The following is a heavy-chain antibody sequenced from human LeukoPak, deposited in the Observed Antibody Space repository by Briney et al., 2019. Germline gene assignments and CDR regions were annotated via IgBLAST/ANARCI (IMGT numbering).Heavy chain of an antibody. V-gene: IGHV4-4*07. D-gene: IGHD2-2*01. CDR1: GGSVGSYY. CDR3: ARDLSYCSSTRCYAPYYFHY. CDR2: IYTSGST. Sequence: SETLPLTCSVSGGSVGSYYWSWIRQPAGKGLEWIGRIYTSGSTNYNPSLRSRATISVDKSKSQFSLKLTSVTAADTAVYYCARDLSYCSSTRCYAPYYFHYWAERTLLTVSS. J-gene: IGHJ4*02.